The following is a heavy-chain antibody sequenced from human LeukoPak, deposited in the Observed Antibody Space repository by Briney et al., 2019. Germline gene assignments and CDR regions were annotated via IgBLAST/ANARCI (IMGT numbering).Heavy chain of an antibody. CDR2: IIPIFGTA. V-gene: IGHV1-69*01. J-gene: IGHJ5*02. D-gene: IGHD2-2*01. Sequence: ASVKVSCKASGGTFSSYAISWVRQAPGQGLEWMGGIIPIFGTANYAQEFQGRVTITADESTSTAYIELSSLRSEDTAVYYCARDRYCSSTSCLNWFDPWGQGTLVTVSS. CDR3: ARDRYCSSTSCLNWFDP. CDR1: GGTFSSYA.